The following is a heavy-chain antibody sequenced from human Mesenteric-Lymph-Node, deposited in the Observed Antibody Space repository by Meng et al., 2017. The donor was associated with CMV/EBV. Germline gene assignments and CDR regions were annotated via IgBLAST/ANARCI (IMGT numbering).Heavy chain of an antibody. Sequence: GGSLRLSCKGSGYSFINYWIGWVRQMPGKGLEWMGIIYPGDSDTRYSPSFQGQVTISADTSISTAYLQWSSLKASDTAMYYCARGYYHNSGYYYDGFDIWGQGTMVTVSS. CDR1: GYSFINYW. CDR3: ARGYYHNSGYYYDGFDI. V-gene: IGHV5-51*01. J-gene: IGHJ3*02. CDR2: IYPGDSDT. D-gene: IGHD3-22*01.